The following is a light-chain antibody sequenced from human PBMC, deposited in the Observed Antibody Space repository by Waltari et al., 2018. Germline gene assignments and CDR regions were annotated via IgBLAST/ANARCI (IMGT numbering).Light chain of an antibody. CDR2: EGT. Sequence: QSAMTQPPSASGSPGQSVTISFTGTSTDVGAYAYVSGYQQHPGKAPKPMLSEGTQRPSGVPDRFSGSKSGNTASLTVSGLQAEDEAVYYCSSYAGRNGVIFGGGTMLTVL. J-gene: IGLJ2*01. V-gene: IGLV2-8*01. CDR3: SSYAGRNGVI. CDR1: STDVGAYAY.